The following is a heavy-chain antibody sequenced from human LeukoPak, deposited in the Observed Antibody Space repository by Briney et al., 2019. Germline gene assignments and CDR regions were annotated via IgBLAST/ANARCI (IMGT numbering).Heavy chain of an antibody. V-gene: IGHV3-11*01. D-gene: IGHD2-15*01. J-gene: IGHJ6*03. CDR3: ARVLRYCSGGNCYSGGLGYMDV. Sequence: PGGSLRLSCAASGFTFSDYNIRWLRQAPGKGLEWVSSISRSGSTKSYADSVKGRFTISRDNAKNSLFLQMNSLRAEDTAVYYCARVLRYCSGGNCYSGGLGYMDVWGKGTTVTISS. CDR1: GFTFSDYN. CDR2: ISRSGSTK.